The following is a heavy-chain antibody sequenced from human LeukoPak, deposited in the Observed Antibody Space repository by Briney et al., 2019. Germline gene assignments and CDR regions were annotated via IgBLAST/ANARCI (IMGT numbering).Heavy chain of an antibody. Sequence: GGSLRLSCAASGFTFSSYWMSWVRQAPGKGLEWVANIKQDGSEKYYVDSVKGRFTISRDNAKNSLYLQMNSLRAEDTAVYYCARDPTILNMGYYYGMDVWGQGTTVTVSS. CDR1: GFTFSSYW. V-gene: IGHV3-7*01. D-gene: IGHD3-3*01. CDR3: ARDPTILNMGYYYGMDV. J-gene: IGHJ6*02. CDR2: IKQDGSEK.